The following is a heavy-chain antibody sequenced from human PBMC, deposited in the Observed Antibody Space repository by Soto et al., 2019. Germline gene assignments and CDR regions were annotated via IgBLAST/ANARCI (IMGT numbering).Heavy chain of an antibody. D-gene: IGHD3-10*01. Sequence: QVQLQESGPGLVKPSQTLSLTCTVSGGSISSGGYYWSWIRQHPGKGLEWIGYIYYSGSTYYNPSLKSRVTISVDTSKNQFSPKLSSVTAADTAVYYCARDQAVRGVIIRGGMDVWGQGTTVTVSS. CDR2: IYYSGST. CDR3: ARDQAVRGVIIRGGMDV. V-gene: IGHV4-31*03. J-gene: IGHJ6*02. CDR1: GGSISSGGYY.